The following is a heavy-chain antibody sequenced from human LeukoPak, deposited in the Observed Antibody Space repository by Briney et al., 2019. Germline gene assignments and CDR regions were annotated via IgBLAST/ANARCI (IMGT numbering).Heavy chain of an antibody. D-gene: IGHD5-18*01. Sequence: HVASVKVSCKASGYTFTSYGISWVRQAPGQGLEWMGWISAYNGNTNYAQKLQGRVTMTTDTSTSTAYMELRSLRSDDTAVYYCARTTEGGYTYDYFYYYYMDVWGKGTTVTISS. CDR3: ARTTEGGYTYDYFYYYYMDV. V-gene: IGHV1-18*01. CDR2: ISAYNGNT. J-gene: IGHJ6*03. CDR1: GYTFTSYG.